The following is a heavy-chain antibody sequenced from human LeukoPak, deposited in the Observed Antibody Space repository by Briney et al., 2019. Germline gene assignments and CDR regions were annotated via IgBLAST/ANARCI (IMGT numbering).Heavy chain of an antibody. V-gene: IGHV3-13*01. D-gene: IGHD1-26*01. CDR2: IGTVGDT. Sequence: PGGSLRLSCAASGFTFSIYDMHWVRHATGKGLEWVSAIGTVGDTYYPGSVKGRFTISRENAKNSLYLQMNSLRDGDTAVYYCARETLDIGGDYGWYFNLWGRGTLVTVSS. CDR1: GFTFSIYD. J-gene: IGHJ2*01. CDR3: ARETLDIGGDYGWYFNL.